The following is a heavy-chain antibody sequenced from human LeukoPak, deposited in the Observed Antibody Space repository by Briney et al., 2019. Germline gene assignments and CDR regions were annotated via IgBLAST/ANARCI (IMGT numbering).Heavy chain of an antibody. V-gene: IGHV3-30*18. Sequence: GGSLRLSCAASGFTFSNYGMHWVRQAPGKGLEWVAVIAYDGSNKYFADSVKGRFTISRDNSRNTLYLQMDSLRAEDTAVYYCAKDGPYIVASIYYYYAVDVWGQGTTVTVSS. J-gene: IGHJ6*02. D-gene: IGHD5-12*01. CDR1: GFTFSNYG. CDR2: IAYDGSNK. CDR3: AKDGPYIVASIYYYYAVDV.